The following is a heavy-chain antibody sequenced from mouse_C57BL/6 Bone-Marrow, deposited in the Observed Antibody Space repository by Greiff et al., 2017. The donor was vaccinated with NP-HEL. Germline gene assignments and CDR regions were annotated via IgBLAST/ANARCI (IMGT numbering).Heavy chain of an antibody. J-gene: IGHJ1*03. CDR3: AGDEYDCSHWYFDV. Sequence: VQLQQSGAELARPGASVKLSCKASGCTFTSYGISWVKQRTGQGLEWIGEIYPRSGNTYYNEKFKGKATLTVDKSSSTAYMELRSLTSEDSAVXFCAGDEYDCSHWYFDVWGRGNTVTVSS. D-gene: IGHD1-1*01. V-gene: IGHV1-81*01. CDR2: IYPRSGNT. CDR1: GCTFTSYG.